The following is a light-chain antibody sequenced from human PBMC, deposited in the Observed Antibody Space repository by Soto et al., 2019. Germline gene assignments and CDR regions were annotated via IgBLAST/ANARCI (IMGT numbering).Light chain of an antibody. CDR3: QEYNSARFT. Sequence: DIQMTQSPSSLSASVGDRVTITCRASQDISTFLDWFQQKPVKGPNLLIYGASTLQSGVPSRFSGSASGTDFTLTISRLPPDDVATYSDQEYNSARFTFGPGTYVDIK. V-gene: IGKV1-27*01. CDR1: QDISTF. J-gene: IGKJ3*01. CDR2: GAS.